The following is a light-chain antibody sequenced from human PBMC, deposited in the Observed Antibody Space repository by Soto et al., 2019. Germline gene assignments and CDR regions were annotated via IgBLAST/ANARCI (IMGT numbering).Light chain of an antibody. CDR2: SNN. CDR3: AAWDDSLNGYVV. CDR1: SSNIGSNT. Sequence: QSVLTQPPSASGTPGQRVTISCSGSSSNIGSNTVDWYQQLPGTAPRLLIYSNNQRPSGVPDRFSGSKSGTSASLAISGLQSDDEGDYYCAAWDDSLNGYVVFGGGTQLTVL. J-gene: IGLJ2*01. V-gene: IGLV1-44*01.